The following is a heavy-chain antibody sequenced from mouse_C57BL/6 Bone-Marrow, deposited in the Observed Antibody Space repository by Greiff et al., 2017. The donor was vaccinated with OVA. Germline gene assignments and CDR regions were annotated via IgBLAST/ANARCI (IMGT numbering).Heavy chain of an antibody. V-gene: IGHV2-9-1*01. CDR2: IWTGGGT. J-gene: IGHJ4*01. D-gene: IGHD2-1*01. Sequence: VKLMESGPGLVAPSQSLSITCTVSGFSLTSYAISWVRQPPGKGLEWLGVIWTGGGTNYNSALKSRLSISKDNSKSQVFLKMNSLQTDDTARYYCARRYYGNYDAMDYWGQGTSVTVSS. CDR3: ARRYYGNYDAMDY. CDR1: GFSLTSYA.